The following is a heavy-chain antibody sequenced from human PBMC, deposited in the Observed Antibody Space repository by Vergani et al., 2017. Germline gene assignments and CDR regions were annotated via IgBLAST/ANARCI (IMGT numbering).Heavy chain of an antibody. CDR1: GFTFSSYA. CDR2: ISGSGGST. D-gene: IGHD2-8*01. CDR3: AKKKAYAIRGSDYYYYMDV. J-gene: IGHJ6*03. V-gene: IGHV3-23*01. Sequence: EVQLLESGGGLVQPGGSLRLSCAASGFTFSSYAMSWVRHAPGKGLEWVSAISGSGGSTYYADSVKGRFTISRDNSKNTLYLQMNSLRAEDTAVYYCAKKKAYAIRGSDYYYYMDVWGKGTTVTVSS.